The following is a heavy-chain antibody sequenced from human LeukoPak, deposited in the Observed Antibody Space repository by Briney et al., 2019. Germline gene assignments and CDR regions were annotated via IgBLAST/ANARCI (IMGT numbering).Heavy chain of an antibody. J-gene: IGHJ4*02. CDR1: GYTFTGYY. CDR2: INPNSGGT. CDR3: ARGSRAGGYRYYFDY. Sequence: EASVKVSCKASGYTFTGYYMHWVRQAPGQGLEWMGWINPNSGGTNYAQKFQGRVTMTRDTSISTAYMELSRLRSDDTAVYYCARGSRAGGYRYYFDYWGQGTLVTVSS. V-gene: IGHV1-2*02. D-gene: IGHD3-16*01.